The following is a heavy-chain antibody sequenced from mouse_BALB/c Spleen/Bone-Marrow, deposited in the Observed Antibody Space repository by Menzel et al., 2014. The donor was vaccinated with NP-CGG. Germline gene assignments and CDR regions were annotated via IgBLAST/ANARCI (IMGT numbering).Heavy chain of an antibody. J-gene: IGHJ4*01. CDR3: ARSGKVRNAMDY. CDR1: GYTFTDYA. D-gene: IGHD2-14*01. CDR2: ISGYYGDA. V-gene: IGHV1S137*01. Sequence: QVQLQQSGAELVRPGVSVKISCKGSGYTFTDYAIHWVNQSHAKSLEWIGLISGYYGDAIYNQKFKGKATMTVDKSSSTAYMDLARLTSEDSAIYYCARSGKVRNAMDYWGQGTSVTVSS.